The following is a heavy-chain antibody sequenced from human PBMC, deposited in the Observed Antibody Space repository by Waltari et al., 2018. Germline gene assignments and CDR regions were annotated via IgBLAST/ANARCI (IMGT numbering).Heavy chain of an antibody. Sequence: QVQLVQSGAEVKKPGASVKVSCKASGYTFTSYAMHWVRQAPGQRLEWMGWINAGNGNTKYSQKFQGRVTITADKSTSTAYMELSSLRSEDTAVYYCARSGPNSGSYFSYWYFDLWGRGTLVTVSS. J-gene: IGHJ2*01. D-gene: IGHD1-26*01. CDR2: INAGNGNT. V-gene: IGHV1-3*01. CDR1: GYTFTSYA. CDR3: ARSGPNSGSYFSYWYFDL.